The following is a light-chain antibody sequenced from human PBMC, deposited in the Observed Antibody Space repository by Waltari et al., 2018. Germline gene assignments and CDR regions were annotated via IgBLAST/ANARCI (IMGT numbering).Light chain of an antibody. CDR1: QRVLYSSTNRNC. Sequence: DIVMTQSPDSLALSLGETATINCKSSQRVLYSSTNRNCLAWSQQKPGQPPKLLIYWASTRESGVPDRFIGSESGTDFTLTISSLQAEDVAVYYSQQCYNSPLTFGGGTKVAIK. CDR2: WAS. V-gene: IGKV4-1*01. CDR3: QQCYNSPLT. J-gene: IGKJ4*01.